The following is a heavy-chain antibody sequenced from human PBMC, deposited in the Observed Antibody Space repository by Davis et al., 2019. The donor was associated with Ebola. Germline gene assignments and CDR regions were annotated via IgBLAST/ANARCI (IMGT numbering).Heavy chain of an antibody. CDR1: GFSFSTFS. J-gene: IGHJ3*02. D-gene: IGHD1-26*01. CDR2: INAGNGNR. V-gene: IGHV1-3*01. CDR3: ARTSIVGTTTTASDI. Sequence: GGSLRLSCAASGFSFSTFSMNWVRQAPGQSPEWMGWINAGNGNRKYSQKFEARITMSRDTSTGTAYMELRRLRSDDTAVYFCARTSIVGTTTTASDIWGQGTKVTVSS.